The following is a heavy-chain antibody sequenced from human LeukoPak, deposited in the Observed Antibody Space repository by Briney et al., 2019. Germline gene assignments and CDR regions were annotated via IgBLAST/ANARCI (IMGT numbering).Heavy chain of an antibody. Sequence: PSETLSLTCTVSGGSISSYYWSWIRQPAGKGLEWIGRIYTSGSTNYNPSLKSRVTMSVDTSKNQFSLKLSSVTAADTAVYYCARDYDAVTTLDNWFDPWGQGTLVTVSS. D-gene: IGHD4-17*01. CDR1: GGSISSYY. V-gene: IGHV4-4*07. J-gene: IGHJ5*02. CDR2: IYTSGST. CDR3: ARDYDAVTTLDNWFDP.